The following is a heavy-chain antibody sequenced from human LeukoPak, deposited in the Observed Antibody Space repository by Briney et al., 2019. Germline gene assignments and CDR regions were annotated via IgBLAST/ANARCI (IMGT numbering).Heavy chain of an antibody. CDR1: GFIFNDYY. V-gene: IGHV3-7*01. J-gene: IGHJ4*02. Sequence: GGSLRLSCAASGFIFNDYYMSWVRQAPGKGLEWVANIKQDGSEKYYVDSVKGRFTISRDNAKNSLYLQMNSLRAEDTAVYYCARDSTLAFVSGDYFDYWGQGTLVTVSS. CDR3: ARDSTLAFVSGDYFDY. CDR2: IKQDGSEK. D-gene: IGHD3-3*02.